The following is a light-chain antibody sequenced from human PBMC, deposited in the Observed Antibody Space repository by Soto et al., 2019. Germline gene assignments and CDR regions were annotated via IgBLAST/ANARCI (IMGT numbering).Light chain of an antibody. V-gene: IGKV3-20*01. CDR1: QSVSSNY. CDR3: QQYGSSSLT. J-gene: IGKJ4*01. Sequence: DIVLTQSPGTLSLSPGERATLSCRASQSVSSNYLAWYQQKPGQAPRLLIYGASSRATGIPDRFSGSGSGTDFILTISRLEPEDFAVYYCQQYGSSSLTFGGGTKVEIK. CDR2: GAS.